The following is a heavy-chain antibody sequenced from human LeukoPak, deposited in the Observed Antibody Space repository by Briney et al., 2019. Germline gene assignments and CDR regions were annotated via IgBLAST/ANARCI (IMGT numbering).Heavy chain of an antibody. Sequence: GGSLRLSCTASGFTFGDYTMHWVRQAPGKGLEWVSFIRIKAYGGTTAYAASVKDRFTISRDDSKSIANLQMNSLKTEDTAVYYCTRGRGYSSGYLGEYFDYWGQGALVTVSS. D-gene: IGHD5-18*01. CDR3: TRGRGYSSGYLGEYFDY. CDR1: GFTFGDYT. J-gene: IGHJ4*02. CDR2: IRIKAYGGTT. V-gene: IGHV3-49*04.